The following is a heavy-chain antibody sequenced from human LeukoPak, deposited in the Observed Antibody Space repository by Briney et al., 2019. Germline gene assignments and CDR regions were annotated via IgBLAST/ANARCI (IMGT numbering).Heavy chain of an antibody. CDR2: ISYDGSNK. CDR1: GFTFSSYG. J-gene: IGHJ6*02. V-gene: IGHV3-30*03. D-gene: IGHD6-19*01. CDR3: ARDQVKRVRVAGDYYYYGMDV. Sequence: GGSLRLSCAASGFTFSSYGVHWVRQAPVKGLEWVAVISYDGSNKYYADSVKGRFTISRDNSKNTLYLQMNSLRAEDTAVYYCARDQVKRVRVAGDYYYYGMDVWGQGTTVTVSS.